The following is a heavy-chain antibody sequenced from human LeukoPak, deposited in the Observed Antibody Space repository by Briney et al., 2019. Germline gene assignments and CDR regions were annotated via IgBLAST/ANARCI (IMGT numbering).Heavy chain of an antibody. D-gene: IGHD4-17*01. CDR1: GYTFTSYD. Sequence: ASVEVSCKASGYTFTSYDINWVPQATGQGLEWMGWMNPNSGNTGYAQKFQGRVTITRNTSISTAYMELSSLRSEDTAVYYCARRKLRTYNWFDPWGQGTLVTVSS. CDR2: MNPNSGNT. CDR3: ARRKLRTYNWFDP. V-gene: IGHV1-8*03. J-gene: IGHJ5*02.